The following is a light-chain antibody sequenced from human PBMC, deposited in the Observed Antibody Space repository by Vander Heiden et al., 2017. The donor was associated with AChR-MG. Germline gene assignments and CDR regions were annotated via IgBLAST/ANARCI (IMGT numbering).Light chain of an antibody. CDR2: DVS. CDR3: CSFTGTYVI. CDR1: SREIGTSNY. V-gene: IGLV2-11*01. Sequence: QSALTQPLSVSGSPGQSVTISCTGTSREIGTSNYVSWYQQYPDKGPKVMIYDVSKRSSGVPDRFSGSKSGNTASLTISGLQAEDEADYYCCSFTGTYVIFGGGTKLTVL. J-gene: IGLJ2*01.